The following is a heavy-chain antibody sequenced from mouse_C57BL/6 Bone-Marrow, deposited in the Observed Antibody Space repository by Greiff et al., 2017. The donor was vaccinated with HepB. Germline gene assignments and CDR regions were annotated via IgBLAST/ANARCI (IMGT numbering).Heavy chain of an antibody. J-gene: IGHJ3*01. CDR1: GFTFSDYG. D-gene: IGHD2-5*01. CDR2: ISSGSSTI. CDR3: ARTYYSNCFAY. V-gene: IGHV5-17*01. Sequence: DVKLVESGGGLVKPGGSLKLSCAASGFTFSDYGMHWVRQAPEKGLEWVAYISSGSSTIYYADTVKGRFTISRDNAKNTLFLQMTSLRSEDTAMYYCARTYYSNCFAYWGQGTLVTVSA.